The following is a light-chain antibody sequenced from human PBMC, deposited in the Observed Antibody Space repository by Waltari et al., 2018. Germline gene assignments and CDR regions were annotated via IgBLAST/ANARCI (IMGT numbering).Light chain of an antibody. CDR2: DAS. J-gene: IGKJ1*01. CDR3: QKYGTLPAT. V-gene: IGKV3-20*01. Sequence: EIVLTQSPGTLSLSPGERATPSCRASQSVSRTSSWYQQKPGQAPRLLIYDASTWATCIPDRFSGSGSGTDFSLTISRLEPEDFAVYYCQKYGTLPATFGQGTKVQIK. CDR1: QSVSRTS.